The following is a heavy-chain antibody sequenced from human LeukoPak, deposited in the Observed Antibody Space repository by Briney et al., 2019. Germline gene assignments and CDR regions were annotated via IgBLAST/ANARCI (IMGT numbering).Heavy chain of an antibody. Sequence: ASVKVSCKPSGYTFTSYDINWVRQATGQGLEWMGWMNPNSGNTGYAQNFQGRVTMTRNTSTSTAYMELSSLRSEDTAVYYCARGGVAAAGKYYFDYWGQGTLVTVSS. D-gene: IGHD6-13*01. CDR3: ARGGVAAAGKYYFDY. J-gene: IGHJ4*02. CDR1: GYTFTSYD. CDR2: MNPNSGNT. V-gene: IGHV1-8*01.